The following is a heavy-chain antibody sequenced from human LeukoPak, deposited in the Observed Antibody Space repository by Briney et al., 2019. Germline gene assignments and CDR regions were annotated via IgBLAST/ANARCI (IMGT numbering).Heavy chain of an antibody. Sequence: KPSETLSLTCAVYGGSFSGYYWSWIRQPPGKGLEWIGEINHSGSTNYNPSLKSRVTISVDTSKNQFSLKLSSVTAADTAVYYCARRRYSSGWYPYFDYWGQGTLVTVSS. CDR3: ARRRYSSGWYPYFDY. CDR2: INHSGST. V-gene: IGHV4-34*01. CDR1: GGSFSGYY. J-gene: IGHJ4*02. D-gene: IGHD6-19*01.